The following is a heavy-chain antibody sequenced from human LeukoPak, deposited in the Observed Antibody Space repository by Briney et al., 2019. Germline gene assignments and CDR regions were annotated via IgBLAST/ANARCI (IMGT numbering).Heavy chain of an antibody. D-gene: IGHD5-24*01. J-gene: IGHJ4*02. V-gene: IGHV1-3*01. CDR3: ARAPPGGDGYSWLDY. CDR1: GYTFTSYA. CDR2: INAGNGNT. Sequence: ASVKVSCKASGYTFTSYAMHWVRQAPGQRLEWMGWINAGNGNTKYSQKFQGRVTITRDTSASTAYMELSSLRSEDTAVYYCARAPPGGDGYSWLDYWGQGTLVTVSS.